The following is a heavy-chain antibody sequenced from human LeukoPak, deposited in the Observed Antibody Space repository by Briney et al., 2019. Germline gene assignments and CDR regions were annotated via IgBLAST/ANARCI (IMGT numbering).Heavy chain of an antibody. CDR1: GGSISSYY. V-gene: IGHV4-59*01. CDR3: AREYYDKGWFDP. Sequence: SETLSLTCTVSGGSISSYYWSWIRKPPGKGLEWIGYIYYSGSTNYNPSLKSRVTISVDTSKNQFSLKLSSVTAADTVVYYCAREYYDKGWFDPWGQGTLVTVSS. J-gene: IGHJ5*02. D-gene: IGHD3-9*01. CDR2: IYYSGST.